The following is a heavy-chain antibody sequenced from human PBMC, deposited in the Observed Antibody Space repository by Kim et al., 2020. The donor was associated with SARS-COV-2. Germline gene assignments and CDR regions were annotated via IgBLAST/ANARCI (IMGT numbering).Heavy chain of an antibody. V-gene: IGHV4-31*02. Sequence: NPSLKSRVTISVDTSKNQFSLKLSSVTAADTAVYYCARDGGYRSGYFDYWGQGTLVTVSS. J-gene: IGHJ4*02. D-gene: IGHD3-22*01. CDR3: ARDGGYRSGYFDY.